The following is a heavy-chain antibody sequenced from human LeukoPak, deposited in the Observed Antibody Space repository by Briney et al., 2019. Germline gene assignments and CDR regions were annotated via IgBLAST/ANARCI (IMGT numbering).Heavy chain of an antibody. J-gene: IGHJ4*02. Sequence: GGSLRLSCAASGFTFSSYWMSWVRQAPGKGLEWVSYISSSGSTIYYADSVKGRFTISRDNAKNSLYLQMNSLRAEDTAVYYCARDQLVYYDILTGYSPGADFDYWGQGTLVTVSS. CDR3: ARDQLVYYDILTGYSPGADFDY. V-gene: IGHV3-48*04. CDR2: ISSSGSTI. CDR1: GFTFSSYW. D-gene: IGHD3-9*01.